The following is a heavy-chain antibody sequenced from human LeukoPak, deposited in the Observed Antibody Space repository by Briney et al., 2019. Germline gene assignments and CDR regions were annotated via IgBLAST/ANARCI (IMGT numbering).Heavy chain of an antibody. D-gene: IGHD3-10*01. J-gene: IGHJ4*02. CDR3: AKDLYGSGSYYFDY. CDR2: ISGSGGST. Sequence: PGGSLRLSCAASGVTFSSYAMSWARQAPGKGLELVSAISGSGGSTYYADSVKGRFTISRDNSKNTLYLQMNSLRAEETGVYYCAKDLYGSGSYYFDYWGQGTLVTVSS. V-gene: IGHV3-23*01. CDR1: GVTFSSYA.